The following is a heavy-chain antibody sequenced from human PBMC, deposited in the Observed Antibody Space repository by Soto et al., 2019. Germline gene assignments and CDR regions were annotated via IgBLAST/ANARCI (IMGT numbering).Heavy chain of an antibody. CDR1: GFTFSSYG. CDR3: ARSKRRDGYNPEFDY. D-gene: IGHD5-12*01. V-gene: IGHV3-33*01. J-gene: IGHJ4*02. CDR2: IWYDGSNK. Sequence: PGGSLRLSCAASGFTFSSYGMHWVRQAPGKGLEWVAVIWYDGSNKYYADSVKGRFTISRDNSKNTLYLQMNSLRAEDTAVYYCARSKRRDGYNPEFDYWGQGTLVTVSS.